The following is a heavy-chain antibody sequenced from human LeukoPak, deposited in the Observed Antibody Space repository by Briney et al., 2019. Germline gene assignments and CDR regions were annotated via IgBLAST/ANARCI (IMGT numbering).Heavy chain of an antibody. V-gene: IGHV1-8*01. Sequence: GASVKVSCKASGYTFTSYDINWVRQATGQGLEWMGWMNPNSGNTGYAQKFQGRVTMTRNTSISTAYMELSSLRSEDTAVYYCARGRRKQWLVLPGYYYYMDVWGKGTTVTISS. J-gene: IGHJ6*03. CDR1: GYTFTSYD. CDR3: ARGRRKQWLVLPGYYYYMDV. CDR2: MNPNSGNT. D-gene: IGHD6-19*01.